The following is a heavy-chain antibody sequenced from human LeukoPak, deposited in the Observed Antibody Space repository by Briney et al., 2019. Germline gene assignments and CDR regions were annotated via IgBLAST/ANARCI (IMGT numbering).Heavy chain of an antibody. Sequence: SVKGRFTVSRDNSKNTLYVQMNSLRDEDTALYYCAKEDSYCSSSSCYSFDSWGQGTLVTVSS. D-gene: IGHD2-2*02. V-gene: IGHV3-23*01. CDR3: AKEDSYCSSSSCYSFDS. J-gene: IGHJ4*02.